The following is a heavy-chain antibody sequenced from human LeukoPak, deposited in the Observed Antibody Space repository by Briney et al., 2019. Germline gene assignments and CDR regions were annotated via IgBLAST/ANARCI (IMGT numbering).Heavy chain of an antibody. V-gene: IGHV4-34*01. CDR3: TRTSPGVPLDF. CDR1: GVSLSGYY. J-gene: IGHJ4*02. D-gene: IGHD7-27*01. Sequence: SETLSLTCAVSGVSLSGYYWSWIRQPPGKGPVWIGEISHSGRTAYNPSLKNRVTISLDTSKTQFSLKLSFVTAADTAVYYCTRTSPGVPLDFWGQGTLDTVTS. CDR2: ISHSGRT.